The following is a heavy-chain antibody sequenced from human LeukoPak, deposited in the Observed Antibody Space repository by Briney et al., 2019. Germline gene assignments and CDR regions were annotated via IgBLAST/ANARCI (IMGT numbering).Heavy chain of an antibody. CDR1: GFTFSSSA. V-gene: IGHV3-33*06. CDR2: MWFDGSNK. CDR3: AKEDLGYCTGGNCYTDY. Sequence: PGGSLRLSCAASGFTFSSSAMSWVRQAPGKGLEWVAVMWFDGSNKYYADSVKGRFTISRDNSKNTLYLQMNSLRAEDTAVYYCAKEDLGYCTGGNCYTDYWGQGTLVTVSS. D-gene: IGHD2-15*01. J-gene: IGHJ4*02.